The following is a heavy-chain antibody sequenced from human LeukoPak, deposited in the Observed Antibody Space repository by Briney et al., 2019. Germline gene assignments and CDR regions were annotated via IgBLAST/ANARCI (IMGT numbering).Heavy chain of an antibody. CDR3: ARRPTGDPKFDY. V-gene: IGHV3-30-3*01. CDR1: GFTFSSYA. D-gene: IGHD7-27*01. J-gene: IGHJ4*02. Sequence: GRSLRLSCAASGFTFSSYAIHWVRQAPGKGLEWVAVISYDGSDKYYADSVKGQFTISRDNSKNTLYLQMNSLRAEDTAVYYCARRPTGDPKFDYWGQGTLVTVSS. CDR2: ISYDGSDK.